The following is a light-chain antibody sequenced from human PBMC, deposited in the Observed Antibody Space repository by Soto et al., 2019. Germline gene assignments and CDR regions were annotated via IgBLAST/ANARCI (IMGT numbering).Light chain of an antibody. CDR3: SSYTTSNTYV. CDR1: SSDIGVYKY. V-gene: IGLV2-14*01. J-gene: IGLJ1*01. CDR2: EVN. Sequence: QSALTQPASVSGSPGQSITFSCTGTSSDIGVYKYVSWYQQHPGKAPKLMIYEVNNRPSGVSNRFSGSKSGHTASLTISGLQAEDEADYYCSSYTTSNTYVFGPGTKVTVL.